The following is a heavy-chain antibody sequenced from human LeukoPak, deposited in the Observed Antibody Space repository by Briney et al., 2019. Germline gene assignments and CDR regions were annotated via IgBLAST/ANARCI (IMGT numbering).Heavy chain of an antibody. CDR3: ARDNTDSSSWYTDFDY. D-gene: IGHD6-13*01. CDR2: ISAYNGIT. J-gene: IGHJ4*02. CDR1: GYTFTSYG. V-gene: IGHV1-18*01. Sequence: ASVKVSCKASGYTFTSYGISWVRQAPGQGLEWMGWISAYNGITNYAQKLQGRVTMTTDTSTSTAYMELRSLRSDDTAVYYCARDNTDSSSWYTDFDYWGQGTLVTVSS.